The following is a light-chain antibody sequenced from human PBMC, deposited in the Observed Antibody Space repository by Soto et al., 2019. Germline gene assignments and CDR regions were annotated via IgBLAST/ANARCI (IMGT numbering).Light chain of an antibody. V-gene: IGLV1-40*01. CDR3: QSYDSSLSYV. Sequence: QSVLTQPPSVSGAPGQRVTISCTGSSSNIGAGYDVHWYQQLPGTAPKLLIYGNSNRPSGVPDRFSGSKSGTSASLAITGLQDEDEADYYCQSYDSSLSYVFRTGTKLTVL. CDR1: SSNIGAGYD. CDR2: GNS. J-gene: IGLJ1*01.